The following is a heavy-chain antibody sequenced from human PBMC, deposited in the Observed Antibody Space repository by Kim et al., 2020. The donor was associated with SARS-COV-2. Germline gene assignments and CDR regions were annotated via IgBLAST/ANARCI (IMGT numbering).Heavy chain of an antibody. Sequence: SETLSLTCTVSGGSISSYYWSWIRQPPGKGLEWIGYIYYSGSTNYNPSLKSRVTISVDTSKNQFSLKLSSVTAADTAVYYCARGLVGATRGDYFDYWGQGTLVTVSS. D-gene: IGHD1-26*01. CDR1: GGSISSYY. CDR3: ARGLVGATRGDYFDY. J-gene: IGHJ4*02. CDR2: IYYSGST. V-gene: IGHV4-59*01.